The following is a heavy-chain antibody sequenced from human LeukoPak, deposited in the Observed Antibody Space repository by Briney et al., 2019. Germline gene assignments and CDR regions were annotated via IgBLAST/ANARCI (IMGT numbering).Heavy chain of an antibody. V-gene: IGHV3-53*01. J-gene: IGHJ4*02. CDR3: ARGGDYGVKIDY. D-gene: IGHD4-17*01. CDR1: GFLVNTNY. Sequence: GGSLRLSCAASGFLVNTNYMTWVRQAPGRGLEWVSFIYADGNTYYADSVKGRFTISRDNSKNTLYLQMNSLRAEDTAIYYCARGGDYGVKIDYWGQGTLVTVSS. CDR2: IYADGNT.